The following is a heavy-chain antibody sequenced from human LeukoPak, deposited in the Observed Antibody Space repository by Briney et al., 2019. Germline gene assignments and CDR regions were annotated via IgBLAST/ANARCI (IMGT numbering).Heavy chain of an antibody. CDR3: ARAYYDFWSGYSYYFDY. J-gene: IGHJ4*02. V-gene: IGHV4-39*07. D-gene: IGHD3-3*01. CDR1: GGSISSSSYY. CDR2: IYYSGST. Sequence: SSGTLSLTCTVSGGSISSSSYYWGWIRQPPGKGLEWIGSIYYSGSTYYNPSLKSRVTISVDTSKNQFSLKLSSVTAADTAVYYCARAYYDFWSGYSYYFDYWGQGTLVAVSS.